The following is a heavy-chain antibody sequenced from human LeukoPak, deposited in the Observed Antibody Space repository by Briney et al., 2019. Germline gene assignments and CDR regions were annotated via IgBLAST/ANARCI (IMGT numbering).Heavy chain of an antibody. CDR3: ARGVDL. J-gene: IGHJ2*01. V-gene: IGHV4-34*01. CDR1: TGSLSCHY. Sequence: RPSETLSLTCCAYTGSLSCHYWRWIRQPPGGGLEWLGEITHSGKPTYHTSPKSGVTISGDTSKKQFSLNPKSVTAADTGVYYCARGVDLWGRGTPVTVSS. CDR2: ITHSGKP.